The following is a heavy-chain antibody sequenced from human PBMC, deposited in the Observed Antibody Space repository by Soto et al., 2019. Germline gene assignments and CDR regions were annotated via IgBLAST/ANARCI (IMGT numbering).Heavy chain of an antibody. J-gene: IGHJ3*02. CDR2: INFSGTT. CDR3: ARCGTVYTTLPRAFHI. Sequence: PSETLSLTCTVSGGSISSGSYYWGWIRQPPGKGLEWIASINFSGTTYDNPSLKSRVTISVDTSKHQFSLKLNSVTAADTAVYYCARCGTVYTTLPRAFHIWDQGTMVTVSS. V-gene: IGHV4-39*01. CDR1: GGSISSGSYY. D-gene: IGHD1-1*01.